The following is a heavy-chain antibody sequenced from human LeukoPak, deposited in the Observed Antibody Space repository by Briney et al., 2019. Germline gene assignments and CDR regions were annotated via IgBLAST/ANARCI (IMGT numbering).Heavy chain of an antibody. CDR2: ISAYNGNT. D-gene: IGHD3-16*02. Sequence: ASVKVSCKASGYTFTSYGISWVRQAPGQGLEWMGWISAYNGNTNYAQKLQGRVTMTTDTSTSSAYMELRSLRSDDTAVYYCARDPGLTLRLGELSLEFDYWGQGTLVTVSS. CDR3: ARDPGLTLRLGELSLEFDY. J-gene: IGHJ4*02. V-gene: IGHV1-18*01. CDR1: GYTFTSYG.